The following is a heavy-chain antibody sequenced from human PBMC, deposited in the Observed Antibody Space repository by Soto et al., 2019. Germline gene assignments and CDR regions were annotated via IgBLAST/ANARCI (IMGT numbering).Heavy chain of an antibody. Sequence: PSETLSLTCTVSGGSISRYYWSWIRQPPGKGLEWIGYIYYSGSTNYNPSLKSRVTISVDTSKNQFSLKLSSVTAADTAVYYCARGDYDILTGWPYYYYGMDVWGQGTTVTVSS. D-gene: IGHD3-9*01. CDR3: ARGDYDILTGWPYYYYGMDV. J-gene: IGHJ6*02. CDR1: GGSISRYY. CDR2: IYYSGST. V-gene: IGHV4-59*01.